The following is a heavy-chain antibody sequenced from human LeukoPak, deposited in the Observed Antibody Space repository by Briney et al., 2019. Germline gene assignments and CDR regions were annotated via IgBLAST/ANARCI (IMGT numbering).Heavy chain of an antibody. D-gene: IGHD6-13*01. Sequence: PGWSLRLSCAASGFTFSSYSMNWVRQAPGKGLEWVSSISSSSSYIYYADSVKGRFTISRDNAKNSLYLQMNSLRAEDTAVYYCARDPRRGGGAAAGTNFDYWGQGTLVTVSS. V-gene: IGHV3-21*01. J-gene: IGHJ4*02. CDR2: ISSSSSYI. CDR3: ARDPRRGGGAAAGTNFDY. CDR1: GFTFSSYS.